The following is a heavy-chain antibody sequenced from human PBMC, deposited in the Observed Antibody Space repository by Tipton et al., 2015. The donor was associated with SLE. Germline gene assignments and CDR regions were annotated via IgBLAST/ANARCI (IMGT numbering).Heavy chain of an antibody. Sequence: SLRLSCAASGFTFSSYSMNWVRQAPGKGLGWVAVISYDGSNKYYADSVTGRFTISRDTSKNTLYLEMNSLRAGDTAMYYCERDWGGGAVAGTLLTYWGQGTLVTVSS. J-gene: IGHJ4*02. D-gene: IGHD6-19*01. CDR1: GFTFSSYS. CDR3: ERDWGGGAVAGTLLTY. CDR2: ISYDGSNK. V-gene: IGHV3-30*03.